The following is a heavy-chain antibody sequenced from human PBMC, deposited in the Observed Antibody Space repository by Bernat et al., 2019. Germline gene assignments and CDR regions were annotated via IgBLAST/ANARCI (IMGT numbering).Heavy chain of an antibody. Sequence: VQLVESGGGVVQPGRSLRLSCVASGFTFSDYSLHWVRQAPGKGLEWVAVVSYDGRNKYYADSVQARFIISRDDSENTLYLQMDSLKSEDTAVYYCVRNGEDRCCYHGMDVWGRGTTVTVSS. J-gene: IGHJ6*02. CDR3: VRNGEDRCCYHGMDV. CDR2: VSYDGRNK. V-gene: IGHV3-30*04. D-gene: IGHD2-15*01. CDR1: GFTFSDYS.